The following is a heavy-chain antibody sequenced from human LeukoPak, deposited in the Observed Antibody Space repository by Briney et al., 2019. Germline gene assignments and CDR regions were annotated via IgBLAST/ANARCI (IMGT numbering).Heavy chain of an antibody. CDR1: GLTFRSYA. Sequence: GGSLGLSCVASGLTFRSYAMSWVRQAPGKGLEWVSVISGSGGSTDYADSVKGRFTISRDNAKNSLYLQMNSLRAKDTAIYYCTRVGYIDEGIDYWGQGTLVTVSS. CDR3: TRVGYIDEGIDY. D-gene: IGHD5-24*01. CDR2: ISGSGGST. V-gene: IGHV3-23*01. J-gene: IGHJ4*02.